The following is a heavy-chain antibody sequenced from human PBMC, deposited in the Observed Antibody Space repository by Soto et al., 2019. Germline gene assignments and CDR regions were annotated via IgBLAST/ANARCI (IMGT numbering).Heavy chain of an antibody. CDR1: GGSVSSPGYY. CDR3: ARRSHSGAYYGLEV. D-gene: IGHD1-26*01. V-gene: IGHV4-61*08. Sequence: QVHLQESGPGLVKPSETLSLTCSVSGGSVSSPGYYWSWIRQPPGKGLEWIGYVFYPRDTNYNPSLKGRDTIPLDTSNYQFSLKVTSVTAADTALYYCARRSHSGAYYGLEVWGQGTTVTVSS. CDR2: VFYPRDT. J-gene: IGHJ6*02.